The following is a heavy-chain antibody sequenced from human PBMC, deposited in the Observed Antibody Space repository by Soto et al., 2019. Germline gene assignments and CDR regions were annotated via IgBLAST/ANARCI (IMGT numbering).Heavy chain of an antibody. D-gene: IGHD6-13*01. CDR3: ARDLVGKGSSSWYCGMDV. V-gene: IGHV3-30-3*01. CDR1: GFTFSSYA. Sequence: VQLVESGGGVVQPGRSLRLSCAASGFTFSSYAMHWVRQAPGKGLEWVAVISYDGSNKYYADSVKGRFTISRDNSKNTLYLQMNSLRAEDTAVYYCARDLVGKGSSSWYCGMDVWGQGTTVTVSS. J-gene: IGHJ6*02. CDR2: ISYDGSNK.